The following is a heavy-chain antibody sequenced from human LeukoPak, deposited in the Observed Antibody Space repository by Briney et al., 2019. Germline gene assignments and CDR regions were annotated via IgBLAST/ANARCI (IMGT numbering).Heavy chain of an antibody. J-gene: IGHJ3*02. CDR1: GFTFSSYA. V-gene: IGHV3-23*01. Sequence: PGGSLRLSCAASGFTFSSYAMSWVRQAPGKGLEWVSAISGSGGSTYYADSVKGRFTISRDNSKDTLYLQMNGLRAEDTAVYYCAKATDYGDYEPFDAFDIWGQGTMVTVSS. CDR3: AKATDYGDYEPFDAFDI. CDR2: ISGSGGST. D-gene: IGHD4-17*01.